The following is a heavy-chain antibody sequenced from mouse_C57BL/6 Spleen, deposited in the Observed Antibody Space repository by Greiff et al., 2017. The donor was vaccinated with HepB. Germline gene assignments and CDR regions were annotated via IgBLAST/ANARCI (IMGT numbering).Heavy chain of an antibody. V-gene: IGHV5-9-1*02. CDR1: GFTFSSYA. CDR2: ISSGGDYI. J-gene: IGHJ4*01. Sequence: EVKLVESGEGLVKPGGSLKLSCAASGFTFSSYAMSWVRQTPEKRLEWVAYISSGGDYIYYADTVKGRFTISRDNARNTLYLQMSSLKSEDTAIYYCTRSPYYYYAMDYWGQGTSVTVSS. D-gene: IGHD6-5*01. CDR3: TRSPYYYYAMDY.